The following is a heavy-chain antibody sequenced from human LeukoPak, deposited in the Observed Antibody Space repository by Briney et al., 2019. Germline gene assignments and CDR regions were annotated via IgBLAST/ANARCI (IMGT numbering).Heavy chain of an antibody. CDR2: INHSGST. CDR3: ARGRAKTYRNLVRHVSGYSPHVDY. V-gene: IGHV4-34*01. D-gene: IGHD5-18*01. CDR1: GGSFSGYY. Sequence: SETLSLTCAVYGGSFSGYYWSWIRQPPGKGLEWIGEINHSGSTNYNPSLKSRVTISVDTSKDQFSLKLSSVTAADTAVYYCARGRAKTYRNLVRHVSGYSPHVDYWGQGTLVTVSS. J-gene: IGHJ4*02.